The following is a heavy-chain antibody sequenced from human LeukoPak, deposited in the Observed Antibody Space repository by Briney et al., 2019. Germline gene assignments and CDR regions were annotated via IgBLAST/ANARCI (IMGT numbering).Heavy chain of an antibody. Sequence: GGSLRLSCAASGFTFSNYWMNWVRQAPGKGLEWVANIKEDGSDKYYVDSVKGRFSISRDNSKNTLYLQMNSLRAEDTAVYYCAKGQGAGGYFDYWGQGTLVTVSS. CDR3: AKGQGAGGYFDY. J-gene: IGHJ4*02. CDR1: GFTFSNYW. V-gene: IGHV3-7*01. D-gene: IGHD1-26*01. CDR2: IKEDGSDK.